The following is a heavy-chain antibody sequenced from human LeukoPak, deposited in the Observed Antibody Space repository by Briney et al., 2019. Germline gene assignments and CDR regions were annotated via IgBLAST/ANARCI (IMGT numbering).Heavy chain of an antibody. Sequence: PSETLSLTCGVSGGSISSTNWWTWVRQPPGEGLEWIGEVHLSGRTNYNPSFESRVTMSVDMSEKHISLKLTSVTAADTAVYYCAREGGPYRPLDYSGQGTLVTVSS. CDR1: GGSISSTNW. CDR3: AREGGPYRPLDY. CDR2: VHLSGRT. J-gene: IGHJ4*02. V-gene: IGHV4-4*02.